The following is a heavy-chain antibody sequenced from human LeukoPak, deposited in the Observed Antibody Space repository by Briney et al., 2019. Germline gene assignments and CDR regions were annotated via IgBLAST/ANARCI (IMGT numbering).Heavy chain of an antibody. Sequence: SETLSLTCAVSSYSISSISYWGWIRQPPGKGLEWIGTIYHSGTTYYNPSLKSRLTILVDTSKNQFSLRLSSVTAADTAVYYCARVKAKLVRGYSGQDIDYWGQGTLVTVSS. CDR1: SYSISSISY. CDR3: ARVKAKLVRGYSGQDIDY. J-gene: IGHJ4*02. D-gene: IGHD5-12*01. CDR2: IYHSGTT. V-gene: IGHV4-38-2*01.